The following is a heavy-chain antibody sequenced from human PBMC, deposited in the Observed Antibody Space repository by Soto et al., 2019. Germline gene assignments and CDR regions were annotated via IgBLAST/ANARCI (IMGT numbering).Heavy chain of an antibody. CDR1: GASIKSRNYF. J-gene: IGHJ4*02. CDR2: IHSSGGT. D-gene: IGHD2-15*01. CDR3: GRLAEAATGHTDFDF. Sequence: QLQLQETGPGLVKPSETLSLTCTVSGASIKSRNYFWGWIRQPPGKGLEFVGSIHSSGGTYYNPSLKSRVPVSVELSTSHFSLSLKSLTATDTAVYYCGRLAEAATGHTDFDFWGQGTLVTVSS. V-gene: IGHV4-39*02.